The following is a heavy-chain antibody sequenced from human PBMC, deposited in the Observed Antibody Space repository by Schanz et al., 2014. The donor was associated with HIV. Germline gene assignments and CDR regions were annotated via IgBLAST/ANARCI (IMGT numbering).Heavy chain of an antibody. J-gene: IGHJ4*02. V-gene: IGHV4-4*07. CDR1: GDSISNYY. CDR2: VYSGGSS. CDR3: ARELKGYFDY. Sequence: QVQLQESGPGLVKPSETLSLTCNVSGDSISNYYWTWIRQPAGRGLEWIGRVYSGGSSNYNPSLRSRVPMSVDKSKNQFSLSLSSVTAADTAVYYCARELKGYFDYWGQGTLVTVSS.